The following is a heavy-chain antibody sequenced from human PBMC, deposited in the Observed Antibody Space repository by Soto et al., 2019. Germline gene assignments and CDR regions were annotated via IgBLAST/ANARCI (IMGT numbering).Heavy chain of an antibody. J-gene: IGHJ4*02. Sequence: PSETLSLTCTVSGGSISSGGYYWSWIRQHPGKGLEWIGYIYHSGTTYYNPSLKSRVTMTRDTSTSTVYMELSSLRSEDTAVYYCAREPPEGYNFDYWGQGTLVTVSS. V-gene: IGHV4-31*03. CDR1: GGSISSGGYY. CDR2: IYHSGTT. CDR3: AREPPEGYNFDY. D-gene: IGHD5-18*01.